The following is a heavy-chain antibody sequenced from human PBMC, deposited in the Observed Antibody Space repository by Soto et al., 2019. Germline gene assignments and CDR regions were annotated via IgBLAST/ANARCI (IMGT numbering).Heavy chain of an antibody. J-gene: IGHJ6*03. V-gene: IGHV3-66*01. Sequence: GRSLRLSFAASGFTVSSKYMSWVRQAPGKGLEWVSLIQSGGPTYYADSVKGRFTISRDTSENTVHLQMDSLRAEDTAVYYCAKSPQGDNWNDGEYYYYYYMDVWGKGTTVTVSS. CDR3: AKSPQGDNWNDGEYYYYYYMDV. CDR1: GFTVSSKY. D-gene: IGHD1-1*01. CDR2: IQSGGPT.